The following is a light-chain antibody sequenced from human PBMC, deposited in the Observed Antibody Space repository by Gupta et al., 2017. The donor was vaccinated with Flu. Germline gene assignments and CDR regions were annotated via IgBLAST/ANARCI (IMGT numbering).Light chain of an antibody. CDR1: QTVAGSY. CDR2: ATS. V-gene: IGKV3-20*01. CDR3: QQYGGSPAYS. Sequence: EIVLTQSPGSLSLSPGDGATLSCRASQTVAGSYLAWYQQKPGQAPRLLIYATSNRATGIPDRFSGSGYGTDFTLTISRREPEDFAVYYCQQYGGSPAYSFGQGTKLEI. J-gene: IGKJ2*03.